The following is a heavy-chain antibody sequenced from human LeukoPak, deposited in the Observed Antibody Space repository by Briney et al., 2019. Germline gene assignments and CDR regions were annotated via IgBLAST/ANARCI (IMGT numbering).Heavy chain of an antibody. CDR3: AKDAVRVGSCSSTSCYSDPVDY. V-gene: IGHV3-23*01. J-gene: IGHJ4*02. CDR1: GFTFSRYA. D-gene: IGHD2-2*01. Sequence: GGSLRLSCAASGFTFSRYAMSWVRQAPGKGLEWVSALSASGGSTYYADSVEGRFTISRDSSRNTLFLQMNSLRAEDTAVYYCAKDAVRVGSCSSTSCYSDPVDYWGQGTLVTVSS. CDR2: LSASGGST.